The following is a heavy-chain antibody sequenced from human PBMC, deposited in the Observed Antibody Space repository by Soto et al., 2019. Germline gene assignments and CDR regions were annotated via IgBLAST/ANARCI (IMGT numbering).Heavy chain of an antibody. CDR2: IHYSGRT. CDR3: VRVGVGIGNHFDS. CDR1: NGSISGFY. J-gene: IGHJ4*02. V-gene: IGHV4-59*12. Sequence: PSETLSLTCRVSNGSISGFYWTWIRQPPGKILEWIGYIHYSGRTDYNPSLTSRATMSVDTSKNQFSLNLKSITAADTAVYYCVRVGVGIGNHFDSWAGEPWSPSPQ. D-gene: IGHD1-26*01.